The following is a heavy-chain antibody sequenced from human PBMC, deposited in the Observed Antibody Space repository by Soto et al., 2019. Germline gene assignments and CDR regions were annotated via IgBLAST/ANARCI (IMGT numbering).Heavy chain of an antibody. J-gene: IGHJ4*02. V-gene: IGHV3-23*01. CDR2: ISGSGGST. CDR3: AKTYGSGSYKVY. Sequence: EVQLLESGGGLVQPGGSLRLSCAASGFTVSSYAMSWVRQAPGKGLEWVSAISGSGGSTYYADSVKGRFTISRDNSKNTLYLQMYSLRAEDTAVYYCAKTYGSGSYKVYWGQGTLATVSS. CDR1: GFTVSSYA. D-gene: IGHD3-10*01.